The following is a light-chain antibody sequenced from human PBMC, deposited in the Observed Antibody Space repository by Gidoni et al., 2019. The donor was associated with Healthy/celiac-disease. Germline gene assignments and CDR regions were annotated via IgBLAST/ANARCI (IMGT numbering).Light chain of an antibody. J-gene: IGKJ4*01. CDR1: QSISSY. V-gene: IGKV1-39*01. CDR3: QQSYSTPLT. CDR2: AAS. Sequence: DIQMTQSPSSLSASVGDRVTITCRASQSISSYLNWYQQKPGKAPKLLIYAASSLQSGVPSRFSSSGSRTDFTLTISSLQPEDFATYYCQQSYSTPLTFGGGTKVEIK.